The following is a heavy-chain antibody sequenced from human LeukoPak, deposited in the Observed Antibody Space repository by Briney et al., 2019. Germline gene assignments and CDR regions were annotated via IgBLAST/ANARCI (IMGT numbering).Heavy chain of an antibody. CDR3: ARLAYCSGTSCYVDNWFDP. J-gene: IGHJ5*02. V-gene: IGHV4-59*08. CDR2: IYYSGST. D-gene: IGHD2-2*01. CDR1: GGSISSYY. Sequence: SETLSLTCTVSGGSISSYYWSWIRQPPGKGLEWIGYIYYSGSTNYNPSLKSRVTISVDTSKNQFSLKLSSVTAADTAVYYCARLAYCSGTSCYVDNWFDPWGQGTLVTVSS.